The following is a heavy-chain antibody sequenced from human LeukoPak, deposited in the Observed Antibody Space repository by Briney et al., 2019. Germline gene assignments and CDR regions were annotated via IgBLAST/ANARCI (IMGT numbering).Heavy chain of an antibody. V-gene: IGHV4-30-2*01. J-gene: IGHJ3*02. Sequence: PSETLSLTCAVSGGSISSGGYSWSWIRQPPGKGLEWIGYIYHSGSTYYNPPLKSRVTISVDRSKNQFSLKLSSVTAADTAVYYCARDSHYYRSAFDIWGQGTMVTVSS. CDR2: IYHSGST. CDR1: GGSISSGGYS. D-gene: IGHD1-26*01. CDR3: ARDSHYYRSAFDI.